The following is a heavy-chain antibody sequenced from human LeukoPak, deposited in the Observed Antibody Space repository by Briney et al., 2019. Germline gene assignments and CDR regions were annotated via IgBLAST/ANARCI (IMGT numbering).Heavy chain of an antibody. Sequence: GESLKISCKGSGYSFTNYWIGWVRRMPGKGLEWMGIIYPGDSDTKYSPPFQGQVTISADKSISTAFLQWSSLKASDTAMYYCAGARHGDYRWDYWGQGTLVTVSS. D-gene: IGHD4-17*01. CDR1: GYSFTNYW. V-gene: IGHV5-51*01. CDR3: AGARHGDYRWDY. J-gene: IGHJ4*02. CDR2: IYPGDSDT.